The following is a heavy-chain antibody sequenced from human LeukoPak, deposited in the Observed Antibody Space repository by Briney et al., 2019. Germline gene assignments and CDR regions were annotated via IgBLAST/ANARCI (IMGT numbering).Heavy chain of an antibody. D-gene: IGHD3-22*01. CDR2: IIPIFGTA. Sequence: SVKVSCKASGGTFSSYAISWVRQAPGQGLEWMGGIIPIFGTANYAQKFQGRVTITADESTSTAYMELSSLRSEDTAVYYCALESVGSSYYYFSHWFDPWGQGTLVTVSS. V-gene: IGHV1-69*01. CDR3: ALESVGSSYYYFSHWFDP. J-gene: IGHJ5*02. CDR1: GGTFSSYA.